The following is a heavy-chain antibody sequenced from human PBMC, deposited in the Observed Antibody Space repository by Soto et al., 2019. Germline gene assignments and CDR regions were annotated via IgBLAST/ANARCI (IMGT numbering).Heavy chain of an antibody. CDR1: GYTFTSYG. CDR3: ARRRGFANWFDP. CDR2: ISGYNGNT. V-gene: IGHV1-18*01. D-gene: IGHD3-10*01. Sequence: QVQLVQSGAEVKKPGASVKVSCKASGYTFTSYGFSWVRQAPGQGLEWMGWISGYNGNTNHAQKFQGRVTMTIDTSMSTAYMELRSLRSDDPAVYYFARRRGFANWFDPWGQGTLVTVSS. J-gene: IGHJ5*02.